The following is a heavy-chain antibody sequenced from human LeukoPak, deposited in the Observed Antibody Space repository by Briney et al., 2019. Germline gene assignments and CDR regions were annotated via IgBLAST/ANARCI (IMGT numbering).Heavy chain of an antibody. CDR1: GYTFSRYY. V-gene: IGHV1-46*01. D-gene: IGHD3-22*01. Sequence: ASVKVSCKASGYTFSRYYMHWVRQAPGQGLEWMGIINPSGGSARYAQKFQGRVSMTRDTSTSTVYMEVSSLRSEDTAVYYCARLADYDSSGYLSYWGQGTLVTVSS. CDR2: INPSGGSA. J-gene: IGHJ4*02. CDR3: ARLADYDSSGYLSY.